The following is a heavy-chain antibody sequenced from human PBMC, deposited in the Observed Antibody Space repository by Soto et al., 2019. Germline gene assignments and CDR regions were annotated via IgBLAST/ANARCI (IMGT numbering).Heavy chain of an antibody. D-gene: IGHD6-19*01. CDR3: AKGGLDGSLDN. CDR1: GFSFEDYM. V-gene: IGHV3-43*01. CDR2: ISWDGDTL. J-gene: IGHJ4*02. Sequence: VQLVESGGVVVQPGGSLRLSCAASGFSFEDYMMHWVRQVPGKGLEWVSLISWDGDTLFYAASVEGRFTISRHNSENSLFLQMNGLTTEDSALYYCAKGGLDGSLDNWGQGTLVTVSA.